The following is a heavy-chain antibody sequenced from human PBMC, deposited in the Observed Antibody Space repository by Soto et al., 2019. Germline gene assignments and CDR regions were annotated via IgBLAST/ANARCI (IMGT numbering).Heavy chain of an antibody. CDR1: GFTFTSSA. CDR2: IVVGSGNT. Sequence: SVKVSCKASGFTFTSSAVQWVRQARGQRLEWIGWIVVGSGNTNYAQKFQERVTITRDMSTSTAYMELSSLRSEDTAVYYCADLPLVGATIGYRDYWGQGTLVTVSS. J-gene: IGHJ4*02. D-gene: IGHD1-26*01. CDR3: ADLPLVGATIGYRDY. V-gene: IGHV1-58*01.